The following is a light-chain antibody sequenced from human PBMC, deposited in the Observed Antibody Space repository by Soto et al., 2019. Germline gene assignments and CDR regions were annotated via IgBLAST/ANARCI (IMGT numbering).Light chain of an antibody. V-gene: IGKV1-6*01. CDR2: GAT. J-gene: IGKJ1*01. Sequence: AIQMTQSPSSLSASVGDTVTITCRASQGIRNDLVWYQQKPGKPPKLLIYGATTLQGGVPSRFSGSGSVTDFALTISGLQPEDSATYYCLQDYNFPLTFGPGTRVEIK. CDR3: LQDYNFPLT. CDR1: QGIRND.